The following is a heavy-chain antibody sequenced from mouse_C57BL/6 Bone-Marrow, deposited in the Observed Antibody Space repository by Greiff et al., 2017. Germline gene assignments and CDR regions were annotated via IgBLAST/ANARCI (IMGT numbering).Heavy chain of an antibody. J-gene: IGHJ2*01. D-gene: IGHD2-10*02. CDR3: ARGPYGNPHYLDY. CDR1: GFTFTDYY. V-gene: IGHV1-36*01. Sequence: VQLKESGPVLVKPGPSVKISCKASGFTFTDYYMHWVQQSHGKSLEWIGLVYPYNGGTSYNQKFKGKATLTVDTSSSTAYMQLNSRTSEDSGVYYCARGPYGNPHYLDYWGKGTTLTVSS. CDR2: VYPYNGGT.